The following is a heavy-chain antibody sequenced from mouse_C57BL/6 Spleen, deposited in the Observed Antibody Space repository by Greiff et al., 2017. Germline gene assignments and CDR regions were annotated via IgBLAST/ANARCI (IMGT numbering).Heavy chain of an antibody. J-gene: IGHJ2*01. CDR2: INPSNGGT. V-gene: IGHV1-53*01. CDR3: ARSEEGYYGSSYYLDY. D-gene: IGHD1-1*01. Sequence: QVQLQQPGTELVKPGASVKLSCKASGFTFTSYWMHWVKQTPGQGLEWIGNINPSNGGTNYNEKCKSKATLTVDKSSSTAYMQLSSLTSEDSAVYYCARSEEGYYGSSYYLDYWGQGTTLTVSS. CDR1: GFTFTSYW.